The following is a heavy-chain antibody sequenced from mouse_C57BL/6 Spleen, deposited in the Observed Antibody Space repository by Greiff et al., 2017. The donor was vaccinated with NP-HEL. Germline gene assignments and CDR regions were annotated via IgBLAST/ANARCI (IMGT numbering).Heavy chain of an antibody. CDR2: IDPSDSYT. CDR1: GYTFTSYW. J-gene: IGHJ4*01. V-gene: IGHV1-69*01. Sequence: QVQLQQPGAELVMPGASVKLSCKASGYTFTSYWMHWVKQRPGQGLEWIGEIDPSDSYTNYNQKFKGKSTLTVDKSSSTAYMQLSILTSEDSAVYYYARKGYFYAMDYWGQGTSVTVSS. CDR3: ARKGYFYAMDY. D-gene: IGHD2-3*01.